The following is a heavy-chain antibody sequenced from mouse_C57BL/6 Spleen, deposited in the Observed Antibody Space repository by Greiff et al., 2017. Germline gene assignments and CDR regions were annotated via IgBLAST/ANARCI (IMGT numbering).Heavy chain of an antibody. V-gene: IGHV1-80*01. CDR3: ARGDNWYFDV. CDR1: GYAFSSYW. J-gene: IGHJ1*03. Sequence: QVQLKESGAELVKPGASVKISCKTSGYAFSSYWMNWVKQRPGKGLEWIGQIYPGDGDTNYNGKFKGKATLTADKSSSTAYMQLSSLTSEDSAVYFCARGDNWYFDVWGTGTTVTVSS. CDR2: IYPGDGDT.